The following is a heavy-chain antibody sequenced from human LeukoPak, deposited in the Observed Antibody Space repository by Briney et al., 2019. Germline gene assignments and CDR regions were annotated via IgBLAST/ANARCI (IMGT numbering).Heavy chain of an antibody. J-gene: IGHJ5*02. CDR3: ARGIYDVSHTLDP. Sequence: VASVKVSCKASGYTFTSYDINWVREATGQGLEWIGWMNPYSVNTGYARKFQGRVTMTRDNSINTAFLELRRLTYEDTAVYYCARGIYDVSHTLDPWGQGTLVTVSS. CDR1: GYTFTSYD. CDR2: MNPYSVNT. V-gene: IGHV1-8*01. D-gene: IGHD3-3*01.